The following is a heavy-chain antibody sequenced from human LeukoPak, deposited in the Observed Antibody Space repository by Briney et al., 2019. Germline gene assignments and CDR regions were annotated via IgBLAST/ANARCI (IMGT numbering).Heavy chain of an antibody. CDR3: ASHNDYGDYQDAFDI. V-gene: IGHV4-39*01. CDR1: GGSISSSSYY. CDR2: IYYSGST. Sequence: KPSETLSLTCTVSGGSISSSSYYWGWIRQPPGKGLEWIGSIYYSGSTYYNPSLKSRVTISVDTSKNQFSLKLSSVTAADTAVYYCASHNDYGDYQDAFDIWGQGTMVTVSS. J-gene: IGHJ3*02. D-gene: IGHD4-17*01.